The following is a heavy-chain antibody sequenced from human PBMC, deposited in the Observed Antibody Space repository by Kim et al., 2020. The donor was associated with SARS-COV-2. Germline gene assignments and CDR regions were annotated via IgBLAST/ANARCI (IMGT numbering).Heavy chain of an antibody. D-gene: IGHD3-9*01. CDR1: GGTFSAYA. J-gene: IGHJ6*02. CDR3: ARADFAWLLEEVYYGMDV. CDR2: IIPVLDIA. Sequence: SVKVSCKASGGTFSAYAFNWVRQAPGQGLEWMGRIIPVLDIANYAQKFQGRVTITADKSTSTAYMELSSLRSEDTAVYYCARADFAWLLEEVYYGMDVWGQGTTVTVSS. V-gene: IGHV1-69*04.